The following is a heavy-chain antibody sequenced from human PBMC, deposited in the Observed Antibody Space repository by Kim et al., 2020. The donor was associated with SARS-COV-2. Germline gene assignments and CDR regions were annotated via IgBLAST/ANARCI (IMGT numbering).Heavy chain of an antibody. CDR3: AKGGGNWNYGGNDY. Sequence: DSVKGRFTITRDSSKRTLYLQMNSLRAEDTAVYYCAKGGGNWNYGGNDYWGQGTLVTVSS. V-gene: IGHV3-23*01. D-gene: IGHD1-7*01. J-gene: IGHJ4*02.